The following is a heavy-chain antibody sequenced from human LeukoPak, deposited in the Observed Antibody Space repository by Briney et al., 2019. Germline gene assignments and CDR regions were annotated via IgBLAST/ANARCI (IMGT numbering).Heavy chain of an antibody. J-gene: IGHJ3*02. CDR1: GFXFSSYA. Sequence: GGSLRLSCAASGFXFSSYAIHWVRQAPGRGLEYVPAISSNGGSTYYANSVKGRFTISRDNSKNTLYLQMGSLRAEDMAVYYCARGVGPFDIWGQGTMVTVSS. V-gene: IGHV3-64*01. CDR3: ARGVGPFDI. CDR2: ISSNGGST. D-gene: IGHD2-15*01.